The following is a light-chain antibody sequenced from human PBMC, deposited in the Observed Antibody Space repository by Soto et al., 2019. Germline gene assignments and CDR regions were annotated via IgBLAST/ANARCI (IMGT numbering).Light chain of an antibody. CDR1: QSVSTN. CDR2: YAS. CDR3: QQYHDWPRT. V-gene: IGKV3-15*01. J-gene: IGKJ4*01. Sequence: EIVMTQSPATLSESPGERATLSCRASQSVSTNLAWYQHKPGQAPKLLIYYASTRATGIPAPFSGSGSGTEFTLTISSLQSEDSALYYCQQYHDWPRTFGGGTKVEIK.